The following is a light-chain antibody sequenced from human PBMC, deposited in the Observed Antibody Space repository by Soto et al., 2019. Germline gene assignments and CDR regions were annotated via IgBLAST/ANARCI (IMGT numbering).Light chain of an antibody. CDR2: RAS. CDR1: RSVSSNY. Sequence: EIVLAQSPGTLSLSPGETAALSCRGSRSVSSNYLAWYQQRPGQAPRLLINRASNRATGIPDRFTGSGSGTDFTLTINRLEPADFAVYYCQHYGSSPRTFGQGTKVDIK. CDR3: QHYGSSPRT. J-gene: IGKJ1*01. V-gene: IGKV3-20*01.